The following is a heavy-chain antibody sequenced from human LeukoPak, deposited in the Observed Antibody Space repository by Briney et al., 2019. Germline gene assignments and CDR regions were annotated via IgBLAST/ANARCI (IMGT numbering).Heavy chain of an antibody. V-gene: IGHV4-59*01. CDR1: GGSISSYY. CDR3: ARLTYYYGSGSYYLDY. CDR2: IYYSGST. J-gene: IGHJ4*02. D-gene: IGHD3-10*01. Sequence: SETLSLTCTVSGGSISSYYWSWIRQPPGKGLEWIGYIYYSGSTNYNPSLKSRVTISVDTSKNQFSLRLSSVTAADTAVYYCARLTYYYGSGSYYLDYWGQGTLVTVSS.